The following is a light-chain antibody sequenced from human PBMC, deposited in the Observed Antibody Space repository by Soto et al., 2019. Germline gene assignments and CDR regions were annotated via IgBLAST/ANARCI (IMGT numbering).Light chain of an antibody. J-gene: IGKJ1*01. V-gene: IGKV3-15*01. CDR3: QQYNNWPPT. CDR1: QSVSSN. CDR2: GAS. Sequence: TQSVSPGERATLSCRASQSVSSNLAWYQQKPGQAPRLLTYGASTRATGVPARFSGSESGTEFTLTLSSLQSEDFAVYYCQQYNNWPPTFGQGTKVDIK.